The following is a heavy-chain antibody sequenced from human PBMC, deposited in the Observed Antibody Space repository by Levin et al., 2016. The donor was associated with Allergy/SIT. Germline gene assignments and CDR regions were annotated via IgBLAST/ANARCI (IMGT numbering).Heavy chain of an antibody. CDR3: ARGGRILTGYYNERENYFDY. CDR2: INHSGST. D-gene: IGHD3-9*01. CDR1: GGSFSGYY. J-gene: IGHJ4*02. Sequence: GSLRLSCGVYGGSFSGYYWSWIRQPPGKGLEWIGEINHSGSTNYNPSLKSRVTISVDTSKNQFPLKLSSVTAADTAVYYCARGGRILTGYYNERENYFDYWGQGTLVTVSS. V-gene: IGHV4-34*01.